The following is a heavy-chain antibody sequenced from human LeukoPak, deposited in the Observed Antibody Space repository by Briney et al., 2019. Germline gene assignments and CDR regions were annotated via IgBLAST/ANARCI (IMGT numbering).Heavy chain of an antibody. J-gene: IGHJ6*02. CDR2: IYYSGST. V-gene: IGHV4-59*01. CDR1: GGSIISYY. Sequence: SETLSLTCTVSGGSIISYYWSWIRQPPGKGLEWIGYIYYSGSTNYNPSLKSRVTISVDTSKNQFSLKLSSVTAEDTAVYYCARDSRAVAGLYYYYGMDVWGQGTTVTVSS. CDR3: ARDSRAVAGLYYYYGMDV. D-gene: IGHD6-19*01.